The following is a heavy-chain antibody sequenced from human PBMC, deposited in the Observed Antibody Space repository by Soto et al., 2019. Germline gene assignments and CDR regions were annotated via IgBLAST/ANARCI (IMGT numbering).Heavy chain of an antibody. J-gene: IGHJ6*02. CDR3: ARVPMIVPGRYGMDV. V-gene: IGHV4-31*03. CDR1: GGSISSGGYY. D-gene: IGHD3-22*01. Sequence: PSETLSLTCTVSGGSISSGGYYWSWIRQHPGKGLEWIGYIYYSGSTYYNPSLKSRVTISVDTSKNQFSLKLSSVTAADTAVYYCARVPMIVPGRYGMDVWGQGTTVTVS. CDR2: IYYSGST.